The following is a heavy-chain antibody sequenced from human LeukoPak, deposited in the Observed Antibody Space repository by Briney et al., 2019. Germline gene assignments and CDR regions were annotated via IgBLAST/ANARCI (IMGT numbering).Heavy chain of an antibody. CDR3: TTFVALRAFDV. D-gene: IGHD3-10*02. J-gene: IGHJ3*01. CDR2: ISPGGGTT. V-gene: IGHV3-23*01. CDR1: GFTFSNEA. Sequence: SGGSLRLSCAVSGFTFSNEAMGWVRQLRGGGLEWVSTISPGGGTTYYAESMKGRFTISRDTSKNTLFLQMSSLTVEDTAVYYCTTFVALRAFDVWGQGTMVTVS.